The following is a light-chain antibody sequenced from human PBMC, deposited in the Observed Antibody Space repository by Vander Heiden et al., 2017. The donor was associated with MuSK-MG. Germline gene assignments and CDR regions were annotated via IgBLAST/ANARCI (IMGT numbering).Light chain of an antibody. CDR1: SSNIGSNY. Sequence: QSVLTQPPSASGTPGQRVTISCSGSSSNIGSNYVYWYQQLPGTAPKLLIYRNNQRPSGVPDRFSGSKSGTSASLAISGLRSEEEADYYCEAWDESLSGQKGVFGGGTKLTVI. V-gene: IGLV1-47*01. CDR2: RNN. J-gene: IGLJ3*02. CDR3: EAWDESLSGQKGV.